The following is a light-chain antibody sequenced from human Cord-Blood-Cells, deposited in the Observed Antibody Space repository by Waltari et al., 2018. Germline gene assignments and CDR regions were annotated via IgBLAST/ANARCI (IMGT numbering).Light chain of an antibody. CDR3: QQYNSYWT. CDR1: QSISSW. J-gene: IGKJ1*01. Sequence: GDRVTITCRASQSISSWLAWYQQKPGKAPKLLIYDASSLESGVPSRFSGSGSGTEFTLTISSLQPDDFATYYCQQYNSYWTFGQGTKVEIK. V-gene: IGKV1-5*01. CDR2: DAS.